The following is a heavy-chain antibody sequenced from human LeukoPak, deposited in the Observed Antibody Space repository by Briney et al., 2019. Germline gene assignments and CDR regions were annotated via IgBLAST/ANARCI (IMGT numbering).Heavy chain of an antibody. Sequence: GGSLRLSCTASGFTFSSYAMTWVRQAPGKGLEWVSVISGSDGRTYYADSVKGRFTISRDNSKNTLFLQMDSLRAEDTALYYCAKGSTASCYSANDYWGQGTLVTVSS. D-gene: IGHD2-15*01. J-gene: IGHJ4*02. V-gene: IGHV3-23*01. CDR2: ISGSDGRT. CDR3: AKGSTASCYSANDY. CDR1: GFTFSSYA.